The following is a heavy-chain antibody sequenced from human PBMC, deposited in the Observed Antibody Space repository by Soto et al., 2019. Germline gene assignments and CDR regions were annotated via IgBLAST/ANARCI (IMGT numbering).Heavy chain of an antibody. Sequence: QVHLVQSGAEVKKPGASVKVSCKGSGYAFTTYGITWVRQAPGQGLEWMGWISAHNGNTNYAEKLQGRVTVTRDTSTSTAYMELRRLRSGDTAAYYYARGRYWDYWGQGHLVTFSS. CDR3: ARGRYWDY. CDR2: ISAHNGNT. D-gene: IGHD2-8*02. V-gene: IGHV1-18*01. CDR1: GYAFTTYG. J-gene: IGHJ4*02.